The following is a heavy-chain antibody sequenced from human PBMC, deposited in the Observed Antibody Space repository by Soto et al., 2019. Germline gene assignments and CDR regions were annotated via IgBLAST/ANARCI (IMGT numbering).Heavy chain of an antibody. CDR1: GFTFDDYA. V-gene: IGHV3-9*01. D-gene: IGHD5-12*01. CDR2: ISWNSGSI. J-gene: IGHJ4*02. CDR3: AKEATNINNFHY. Sequence: EVQLVESGGGLVQPGRSLRLSCAASGFTFDDYAMHWVRQAPGKGLEWVSGISWNSGSIGYADSVKGRFTISRDNAKNSLYLQMNSLRAEDTALYYCAKEATNINNFHYWGQGTLVTVSS.